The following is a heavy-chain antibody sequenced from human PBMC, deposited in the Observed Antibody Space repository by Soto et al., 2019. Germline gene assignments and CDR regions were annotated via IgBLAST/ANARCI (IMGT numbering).Heavy chain of an antibody. Sequence: PSETLSLTCTVSGGSISSYYWSWVGQPPGKGLEWIGYIYYSGSTNYNPSLKSRVTISVDTSKNQFSLKLSSVTAADTAVYYCARHLSFGEFAPYYYYYGMDVWGQGTTVT. CDR2: IYYSGST. D-gene: IGHD3-10*01. V-gene: IGHV4-59*08. CDR1: GGSISSYY. J-gene: IGHJ6*02. CDR3: ARHLSFGEFAPYYYYYGMDV.